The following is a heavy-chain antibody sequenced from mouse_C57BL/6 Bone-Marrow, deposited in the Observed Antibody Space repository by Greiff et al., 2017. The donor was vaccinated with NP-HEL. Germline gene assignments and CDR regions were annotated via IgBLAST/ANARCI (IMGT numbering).Heavy chain of an antibody. D-gene: IGHD2-10*01. CDR2: IYPGSGNT. J-gene: IGHJ4*01. V-gene: IGHV1-76*01. CDR1: GYTFTDYY. Sequence: QVQLQQSGAELVRPGASVKLSCKASGYTFTDYYINWVKQRPGQGLEWIARIYPGSGNTYYNEKFKGKATLTAENSSSTAYMQLSSLTSEDSAVYFCARRSYYGKYDAMDYWGQETAVTVSS. CDR3: ARRSYYGKYDAMDY.